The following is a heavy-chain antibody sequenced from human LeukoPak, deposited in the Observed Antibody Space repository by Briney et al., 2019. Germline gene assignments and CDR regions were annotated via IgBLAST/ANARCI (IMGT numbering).Heavy chain of an antibody. V-gene: IGHV3-49*03. CDR3: TRDQYSSGWYDILFDY. Sequence: GGSLRLSCTASGFTFGDYAMSWFRQAPGKGLEWVGFIRSKIYGGATEYAASVKGRFTISRDDSKSIAYLQMNSLKTEDTAVYYCTRDQYSSGWYDILFDYWGQGTLVTVSS. J-gene: IGHJ4*02. D-gene: IGHD6-19*01. CDR1: GFTFGDYA. CDR2: IRSKIYGGAT.